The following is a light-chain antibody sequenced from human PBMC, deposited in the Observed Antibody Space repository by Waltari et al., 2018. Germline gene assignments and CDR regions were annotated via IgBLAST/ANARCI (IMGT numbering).Light chain of an antibody. J-gene: IGKJ2*01. CDR3: QQYQNWPQT. CDR2: GAS. CDR1: QSISSN. Sequence: EIVMTQSPATLFVSPGERATLSCSASQSISSNLAWYQPKPGQAPRLLIYGASTRATAIPARFSGSGSGTEFALTISSLQSEDSAVYYCQQYQNWPQTFGQGTKLQIK. V-gene: IGKV3-15*01.